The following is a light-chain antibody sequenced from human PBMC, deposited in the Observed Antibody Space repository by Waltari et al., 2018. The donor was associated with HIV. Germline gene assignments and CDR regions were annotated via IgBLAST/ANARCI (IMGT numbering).Light chain of an antibody. J-gene: IGKJ2*02. CDR2: LGS. V-gene: IGKV2-28*01. CDR1: QSLLHSNGYNY. Sequence: DIVMTQSPLSLPVTPGEPASIRCRSSQSLLHSNGYNYLDWYLQKPGQSPQLLIYLGSNRASGVPDRFSGSGSGTDFTLKISRVEAEDVGVYYCMQALQTLGTFGQGTKLEIK. CDR3: MQALQTLGT.